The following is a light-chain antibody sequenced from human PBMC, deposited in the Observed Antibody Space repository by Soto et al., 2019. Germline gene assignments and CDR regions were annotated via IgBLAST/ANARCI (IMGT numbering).Light chain of an antibody. J-gene: IGLJ2*01. Sequence: QSALTQPASVSGSPGQSVTISCTGPSSDMSWYQHHPGKAPKLIISEITHRASGVSTRFSGSKSGNTASLTISGLQADDEADYYCSSYAPSDTLVVFGGGTKLPVL. CDR3: SSYAPSDTLVV. CDR2: EIT. V-gene: IGLV2-14*01. CDR1: SSD.